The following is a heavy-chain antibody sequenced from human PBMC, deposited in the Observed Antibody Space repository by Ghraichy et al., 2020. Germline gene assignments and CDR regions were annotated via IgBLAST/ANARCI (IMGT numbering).Heavy chain of an antibody. CDR2: ISDNGLRT. CDR3: AKDLYLWGHFDY. CDR1: GFTFSSSG. Sequence: GGSLRLSCAASGFTFSSSGMDWVRQSPGKGPEWVSAISDNGLRTYYADSVKGRFTISRDNSKNTIYLQMNRLRAEDTAVYYCAKDLYLWGHFDYWGQGTLVTVSS. D-gene: IGHD3-16*01. J-gene: IGHJ4*02. V-gene: IGHV3-23*01.